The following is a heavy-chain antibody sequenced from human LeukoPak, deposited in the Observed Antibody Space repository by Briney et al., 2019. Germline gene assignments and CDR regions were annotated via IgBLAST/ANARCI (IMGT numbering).Heavy chain of an antibody. V-gene: IGHV3-21*01. CDR3: ARGIVVVPAAIGAPYYFDY. CDR2: ISSSSSYI. Sequence: GGSLRLSCAASGFTFRSYSMNWVRQAPGKGLEWVSSISSSSSYIYYADSVKGRFTISRDNAKNSLYLQMNSLRAEDTAVYYCARGIVVVPAAIGAPYYFDYWGQGTLVTVSS. J-gene: IGHJ4*02. CDR1: GFTFRSYS. D-gene: IGHD2-2*02.